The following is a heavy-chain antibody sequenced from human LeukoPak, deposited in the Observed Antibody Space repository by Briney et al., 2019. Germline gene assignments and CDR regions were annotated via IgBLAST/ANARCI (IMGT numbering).Heavy chain of an antibody. CDR1: GDSVSSNSVT. CDR3: ARRLTQYDCFDP. J-gene: IGHJ5*02. V-gene: IGHV6-1*01. Sequence: SQTLSLTCAISGDSVSSNSVTWNWIRQSPSRGLEWLGRTYYRSTWYNDYAVSVRGRITVNPDTSKNQFSLHLNSVTPEDTAVYYCARRLTQYDCFDPWGQGILVTVST. CDR2: TYYRSTWYN. D-gene: IGHD2-2*01.